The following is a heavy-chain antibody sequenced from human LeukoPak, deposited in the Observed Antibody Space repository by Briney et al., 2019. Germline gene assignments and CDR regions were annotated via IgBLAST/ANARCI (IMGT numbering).Heavy chain of an antibody. D-gene: IGHD6-19*01. V-gene: IGHV3-23*01. CDR2: ISGGGDST. Sequence: GGSLRLSCAASGFTFSSYAMSWVRQAPGKGLEWVSAISGGGDSTYYADSMKGRFTVSRDNSKNTLYVQMNSLRAEDTAVYYCAKDPHRSGYFRGYYFDYWGQGILVTVSS. CDR3: AKDPHRSGYFRGYYFDY. J-gene: IGHJ4*02. CDR1: GFTFSSYA.